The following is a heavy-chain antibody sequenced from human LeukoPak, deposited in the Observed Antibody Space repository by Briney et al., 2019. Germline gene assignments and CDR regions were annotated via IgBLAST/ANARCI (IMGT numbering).Heavy chain of an antibody. CDR3: ARDRGGDYYYFYGMDV. D-gene: IGHD2-21*02. J-gene: IGHJ6*02. CDR1: GGSISGYY. Sequence: PSETLSLTCTVSGGSISGYYWNWIRQPAGKGLEWLGRIYTSGSSNYNPSLKSRVTVSVDTSKNQFSLKLSSVTAADTAVYFCARDRGGDYYYFYGMDVWGQGTTVTVSS. CDR2: IYTSGSS. V-gene: IGHV4-4*07.